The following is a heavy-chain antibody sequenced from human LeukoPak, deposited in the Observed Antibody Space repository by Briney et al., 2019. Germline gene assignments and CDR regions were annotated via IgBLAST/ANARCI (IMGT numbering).Heavy chain of an antibody. CDR1: GGTFSSYA. J-gene: IGHJ4*02. D-gene: IGHD6-19*01. CDR3: ARVGSSGWYVHPTLDY. V-gene: IGHV1-2*02. CDR2: INPRNGDT. Sequence: ASVKVSCKASGGTFSSYAISWVRQAPGQGLEWMAWINPRNGDTNYAQKFQGRVTMTRDTSISTAYVELTRLISDDTAVYYCARVGSSGWYVHPTLDYWGQGTLVTVSS.